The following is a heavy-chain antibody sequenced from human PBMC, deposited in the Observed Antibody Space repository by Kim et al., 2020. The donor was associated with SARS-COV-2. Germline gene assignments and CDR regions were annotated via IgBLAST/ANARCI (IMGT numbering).Heavy chain of an antibody. D-gene: IGHD2-15*01. CDR2: INAGNGNT. J-gene: IGHJ5*02. Sequence: ASVKVSCKASGYTFTSYAMHWVRQAPGQRLEWMGWINAGNGNTKYSQKFQGRVTITRDTSASTAYMELSSLRSEDTAVYYCASEGAYCSGGSCYRPDLWWFDPWGQGTLVTVSS. CDR3: ASEGAYCSGGSCYRPDLWWFDP. V-gene: IGHV1-3*01. CDR1: GYTFTSYA.